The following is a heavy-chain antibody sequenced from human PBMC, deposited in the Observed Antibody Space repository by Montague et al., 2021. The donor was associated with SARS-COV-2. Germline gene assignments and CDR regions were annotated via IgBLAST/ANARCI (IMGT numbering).Heavy chain of an antibody. J-gene: IGHJ5*02. CDR1: GASISNGGYT. CDR3: ARSMIWGGLNWFDP. Sequence: TLSLTCAVSGASISNGGYTWSWIRRPPGKGLEWIGYMYQSGTTRYNPSLESRVTMSVDKSKNQFSLQLTSVTAADTDIYFCARSMIWGGLNWFDPWGQGTLVTVAS. CDR2: MYQSGTT. V-gene: IGHV4-30-2*01. D-gene: IGHD3-10*01.